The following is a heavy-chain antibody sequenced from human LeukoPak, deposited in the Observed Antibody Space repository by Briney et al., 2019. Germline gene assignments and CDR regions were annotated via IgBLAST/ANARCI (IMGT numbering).Heavy chain of an antibody. V-gene: IGHV3-21*01. Sequence: PGGSLRLSCAASGFTFSSYSMNWVRQAPGKGLEWVSSISSCSSYIYYADSVKGRFTISRDNAKNSLYLQMNSLRAEDTAVYYCASGTAAGTKPIDYWGQGTLVTVSS. CDR1: GFTFSSYS. CDR3: ASGTAAGTKPIDY. J-gene: IGHJ4*02. D-gene: IGHD6-13*01. CDR2: ISSCSSYI.